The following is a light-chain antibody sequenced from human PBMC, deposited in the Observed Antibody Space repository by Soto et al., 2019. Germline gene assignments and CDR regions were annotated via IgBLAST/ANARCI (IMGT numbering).Light chain of an antibody. CDR2: RNN. Sequence: QSVLTQPPSASGTPGQRVTISCSGSSSNIGSYYVYWYQQLPGTAPKLLIYRNNQRPSGVPDRFSGSKSGTSASLAISGLRSEDEADYYCAAWDDSLSGVVFCGGTKVTVL. V-gene: IGLV1-47*01. J-gene: IGLJ2*01. CDR1: SSNIGSYY. CDR3: AAWDDSLSGVV.